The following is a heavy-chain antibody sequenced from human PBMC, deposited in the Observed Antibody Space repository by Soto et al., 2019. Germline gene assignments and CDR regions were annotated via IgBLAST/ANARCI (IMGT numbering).Heavy chain of an antibody. CDR3: ARQAYHYDTYSFGY. CDR2: IYPSNSET. J-gene: IGHJ4*02. CDR1: GYTFTSYW. D-gene: IGHD3-22*01. Sequence: GGSLRLSCTGSGYTFTSYWIGWVRQMPGKGLEWMGIIYPSNSETRFSPSFQGQVTLSADKSIFTAYLQWSSLKASDTAIYYCARQAYHYDTYSFGYWGQGTLVTSPQ. V-gene: IGHV5-51*01.